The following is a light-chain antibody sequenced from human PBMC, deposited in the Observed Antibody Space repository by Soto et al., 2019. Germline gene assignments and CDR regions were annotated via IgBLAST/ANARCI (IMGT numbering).Light chain of an antibody. CDR2: DVS. CDR3: SSYTSSSTLSYV. V-gene: IGLV2-14*01. Sequence: QSVLTQPASVSGSPGQSITISCTGTSSDVGGYNYVSWYQQHPGKAPKLMIYDVSSRPSGVSNRFSGSKSGNTASLTISGLQAEDEADYYCSSYTSSSTLSYVFGTGTKLTVL. J-gene: IGLJ1*01. CDR1: SSDVGGYNY.